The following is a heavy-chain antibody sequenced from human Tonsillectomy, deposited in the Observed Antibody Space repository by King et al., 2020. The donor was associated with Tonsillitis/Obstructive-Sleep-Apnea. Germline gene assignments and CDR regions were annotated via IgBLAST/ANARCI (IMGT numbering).Heavy chain of an antibody. CDR2: IHSSGDT. Sequence: QLQESGPGLVKPSETLSLTCSVSGASIRGQYWTWIRQPPGKGLESIAYIHSSGDTNYNPSLKSRVTLSVDTSRNLFSLRLISVTAADTAVYYCARREVVVTFGGMDVWGLGTTVTVSS. CDR1: GASIRGQY. D-gene: IGHD3-22*01. J-gene: IGHJ6*02. CDR3: ARREVVVTFGGMDV. V-gene: IGHV4-59*08.